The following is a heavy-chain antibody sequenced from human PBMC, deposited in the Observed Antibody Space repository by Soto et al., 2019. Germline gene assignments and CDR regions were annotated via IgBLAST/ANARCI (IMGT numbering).Heavy chain of an antibody. CDR1: GVTFSSYG. V-gene: IGHV3-30*18. CDR3: AKEKATRGYSFLVDY. CDR2: ISYDGTNK. J-gene: IGHJ4*02. Sequence: QVQLVESGGGVVQPGRSLRLSCAASGVTFSSYGMHWVRQAPGKGLEWVAVISYDGTNKYYADSVKGRFTISRDDSKNTLYLQMNSLRPEDTAVYYCAKEKATRGYSFLVDYWGQGTLVTVSP. D-gene: IGHD5-18*01.